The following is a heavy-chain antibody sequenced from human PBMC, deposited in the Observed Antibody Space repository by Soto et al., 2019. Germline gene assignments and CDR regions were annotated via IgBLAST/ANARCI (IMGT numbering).Heavy chain of an antibody. CDR3: ATARVGHCGGSICFGGVFVGMDV. Sequence: PGGSLRLSCAASGFTISNYGMHWVRQAPGKGLEWVAVISYDGTITYYADSVKGRFTISRDNSKSTLYLQMVSLRAEDTAVYYCATARVGHCGGSICFGGVFVGMDVWGQGATVTSP. D-gene: IGHD2-15*01. J-gene: IGHJ6*02. CDR2: ISYDGTIT. CDR1: GFTISNYG. V-gene: IGHV3-30-3*01.